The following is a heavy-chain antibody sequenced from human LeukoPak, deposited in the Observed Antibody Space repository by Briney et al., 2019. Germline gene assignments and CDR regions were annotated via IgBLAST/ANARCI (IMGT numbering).Heavy chain of an antibody. D-gene: IGHD3-3*01. CDR3: ATFKGVVINTFDY. V-gene: IGHV1-58*01. J-gene: IGHJ4*02. Sequence: ASVKVSCKASGFTFTSSAVQWVRQARGQRLEWIGWIVVGSGNTNYAQKFQERVTITRDMSTSTAYMELSSLRSEDTAVYYCATFKGVVINTFDYWGQGTLVTVSS. CDR2: IVVGSGNT. CDR1: GFTFTSSA.